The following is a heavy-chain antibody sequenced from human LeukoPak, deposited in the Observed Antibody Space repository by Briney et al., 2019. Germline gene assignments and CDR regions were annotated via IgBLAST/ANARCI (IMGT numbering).Heavy chain of an antibody. CDR2: IYYSGST. CDR1: GGSISSGDYY. Sequence: SETLSLTCTVSGGSISSGDYYWSWIRQPPGKGLEWIGYIYYSGSTYYNPSLKRRVTISVDTSKNQFSLKLSSVTAADTAVYYCARMAFEDYSTYWFDPWGQGTLVTVSS. V-gene: IGHV4-30-4*08. CDR3: ARMAFEDYSTYWFDP. J-gene: IGHJ5*02. D-gene: IGHD4-11*01.